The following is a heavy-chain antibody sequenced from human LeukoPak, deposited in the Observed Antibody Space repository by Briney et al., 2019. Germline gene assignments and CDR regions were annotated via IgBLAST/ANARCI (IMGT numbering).Heavy chain of an antibody. V-gene: IGHV3-30*04. Sequence: GGSLRLSCAASGFTFSSYAMHWVRQAPGKGLEWVAVISYDGSNKYYADSVKGRFTISRDNSKNTLYLQMNSLRAEDTAVYYCARDNGAAAVNFDYWGQGTLVTVSS. CDR3: ARDNGAAAVNFDY. D-gene: IGHD6-13*01. J-gene: IGHJ4*02. CDR1: GFTFSSYA. CDR2: ISYDGSNK.